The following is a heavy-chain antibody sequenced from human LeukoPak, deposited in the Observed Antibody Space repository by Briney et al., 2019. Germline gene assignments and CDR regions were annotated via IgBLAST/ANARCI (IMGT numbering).Heavy chain of an antibody. CDR2: IIPIFGTA. D-gene: IGHD1-26*01. J-gene: IGHJ4*02. Sequence: GASVKVSCKASGCTFSSYAISWVRQAPGQGLEWMGGIIPIFGTANYAQKFQGRVTITADESTSTAYMELSSLRSEDTAVYYCARDRYSGSYWGYYFDYWGQGTLVTVSS. V-gene: IGHV1-69*13. CDR3: ARDRYSGSYWGYYFDY. CDR1: GCTFSSYA.